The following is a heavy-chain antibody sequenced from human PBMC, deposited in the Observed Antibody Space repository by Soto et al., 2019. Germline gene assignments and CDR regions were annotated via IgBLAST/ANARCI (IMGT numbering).Heavy chain of an antibody. D-gene: IGHD2-15*01. V-gene: IGHV3-72*01. CDR3: ARDKGRSPLDY. CDR2: TRNKANSYTT. CDR1: GFTFSDHY. J-gene: IGHJ4*02. Sequence: PGGSLRLSCATSGFTFSDHYMDWVRQAPGKGLEWVARTRNKANSYTTEHAPSVKGRFTISRDDSKNSLYLQMNSLKTEDTAVYYCARDKGRSPLDYWGQGTLVTVSS.